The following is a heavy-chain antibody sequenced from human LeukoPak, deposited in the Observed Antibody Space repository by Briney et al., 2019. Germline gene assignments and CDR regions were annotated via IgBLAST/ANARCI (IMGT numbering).Heavy chain of an antibody. D-gene: IGHD6-13*01. CDR2: ISSTSTST. Sequence: GGSLRLSCAASGFTFSGYSMNWVRQAPGKGLEWLSSISSTSTSTYYADSVKGRFTISRDNAKNSLYMQMNNLRAEDTAAYYCATAPLGFGYSSTWTFDYWGQGTLVTVSS. V-gene: IGHV3-21*01. J-gene: IGHJ4*02. CDR1: GFTFSGYS. CDR3: ATAPLGFGYSSTWTFDY.